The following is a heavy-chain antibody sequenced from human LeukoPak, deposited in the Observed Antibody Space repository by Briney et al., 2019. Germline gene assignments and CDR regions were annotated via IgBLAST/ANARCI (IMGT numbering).Heavy chain of an antibody. J-gene: IGHJ4*02. V-gene: IGHV3-43D*04. CDR1: GFTFDDYA. Sequence: PARGSLRLSCAASGFTFDDYAMHWVRQAPGKGLEWVSLISWDGGSTYYADSVKGRFTISRDNSKNSLYLQMNSLRAEDTALYYCAKVSSGSYFLIGYWGQGTLVTVSS. CDR2: ISWDGGST. CDR3: AKVSSGSYFLIGY. D-gene: IGHD1-26*01.